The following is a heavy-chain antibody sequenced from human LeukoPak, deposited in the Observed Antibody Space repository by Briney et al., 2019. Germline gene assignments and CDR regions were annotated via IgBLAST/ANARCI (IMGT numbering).Heavy chain of an antibody. CDR3: ASGYYDSSVFDY. CDR2: IYTSGST. Sequence: SETLSFTCTVSGGSISSYYWSWIRQPAGKGLEWIGRIYTSGSTNYNPSLKSRVTMSVDTSKNQFSLKLSSVTAADTAVYYCASGYYDSSVFDYWGQGTLVTVSS. V-gene: IGHV4-4*07. D-gene: IGHD3-22*01. J-gene: IGHJ4*02. CDR1: GGSISSYY.